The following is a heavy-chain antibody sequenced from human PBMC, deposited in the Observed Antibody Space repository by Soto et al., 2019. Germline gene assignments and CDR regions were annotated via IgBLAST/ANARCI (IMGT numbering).Heavy chain of an antibody. J-gene: IGHJ4*02. Sequence: VSGPTLVNPTQTLTLTCTFSGFSLTTSGVGVGWIRQPPGKALEWLALIFWDDDKRYSPSLKSRLTITKDTSKNQVVLIMTKMDPVDTATYYCARAGEAAGFDYWGQGTLVTVSS. CDR2: IFWDDDK. CDR1: GFSLTTSGVG. CDR3: ARAGEAAGFDY. V-gene: IGHV2-5*02. D-gene: IGHD6-13*01.